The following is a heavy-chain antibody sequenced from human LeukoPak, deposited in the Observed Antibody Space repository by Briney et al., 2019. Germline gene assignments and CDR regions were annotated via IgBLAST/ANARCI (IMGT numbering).Heavy chain of an antibody. D-gene: IGHD2-2*01. CDR2: IRYDGSNK. CDR3: AKATVRGVVPAAIYYGMDV. Sequence: PGRTLRLSCAASGFTFSSYGMHWVRQAPGKGLEWVAFIRYDGSNKYYADSVKGRFTISRDNSKNTLYLQMNSLRAEDTAVYYCAKATVRGVVPAAIYYGMDVWGQGTTVTVSS. V-gene: IGHV3-30*02. CDR1: GFTFSSYG. J-gene: IGHJ6*02.